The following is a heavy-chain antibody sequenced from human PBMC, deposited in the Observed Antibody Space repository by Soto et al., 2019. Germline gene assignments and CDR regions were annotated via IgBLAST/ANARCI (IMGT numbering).Heavy chain of an antibody. V-gene: IGHV3-48*02. J-gene: IGHJ6*02. D-gene: IGHD3-16*01. CDR2: ISSSSSTI. CDR1: GFTFSSYS. Sequence: QPGGSLRLSCAASGFTFSSYSMNWVRPAPGKGLEWVSYISSSSSTIYYADSVKGRFTISRDNAKNSLYLQMNSLRDEDTAVYYCARWGPIGGALHYYYGMDVWGQGTTVTVSS. CDR3: ARWGPIGGALHYYYGMDV.